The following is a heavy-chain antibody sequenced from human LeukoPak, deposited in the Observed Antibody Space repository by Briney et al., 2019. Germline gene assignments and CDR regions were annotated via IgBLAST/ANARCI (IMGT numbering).Heavy chain of an antibody. V-gene: IGHV1-3*01. D-gene: IGHD6-13*01. CDR3: ARARTGIAAAGDFDY. CDR1: GYTFTSYA. J-gene: IGHJ4*02. Sequence: ASGKVSCKASGYTFTSYAMHWVRQAPGQRLEWMGWINAGNGHTKYTQKLQGRVTITRDTSASTAYMELSSLRSEDTAVYYCARARTGIAAAGDFDYWGQETLVTVSS. CDR2: INAGNGHT.